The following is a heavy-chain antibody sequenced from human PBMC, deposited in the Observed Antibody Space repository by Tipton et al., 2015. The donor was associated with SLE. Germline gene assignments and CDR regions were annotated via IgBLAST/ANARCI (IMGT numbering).Heavy chain of an antibody. CDR1: GFAFSSHW. D-gene: IGHD3-16*02. Sequence: SLRLSCAASGFAFSSHWMHWVRQAPGKGLVWVSHINGGGDSMRYADSVKGRFIISRDNAKNTLYLQMNSLRAEDTAVYYCARSSYPYYFDYWGHGTLVTVSS. V-gene: IGHV3-74*01. J-gene: IGHJ4*01. CDR2: INGGGDSM. CDR3: ARSSYPYYFDY.